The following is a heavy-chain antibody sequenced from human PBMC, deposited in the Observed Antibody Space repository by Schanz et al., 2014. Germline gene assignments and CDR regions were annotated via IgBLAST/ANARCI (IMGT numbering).Heavy chain of an antibody. Sequence: QLQLQESGPGLVKASETLSLTCSVSGGSINSGGYRWGWIRQPPGKGLEWIGTMYSSGSTYYNPSLKSRVTISADTSKNQFSLRRTSVTAADTAVYYCYGMDVWGQGTTVTVSS. J-gene: IGHJ6*02. CDR1: GGSINSGGYR. V-gene: IGHV4-39*03. CDR2: MYSSGST. CDR3: YGMDV.